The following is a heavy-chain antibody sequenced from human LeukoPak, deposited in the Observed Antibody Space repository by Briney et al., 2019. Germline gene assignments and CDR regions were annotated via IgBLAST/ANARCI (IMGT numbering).Heavy chain of an antibody. V-gene: IGHV4-39*07. CDR2: IYYSGST. Sequence: SETLSLTCTVSGGSISSSGYYWGWIRQPPGKGLEWIGSIYYSGSTYYNPSLKSRVTISVDTSKNQFSLKLSSVTAADTAVYYCATRSLSSGWYYFDYWGQGTLVTVSS. CDR3: ATRSLSSGWYYFDY. J-gene: IGHJ4*02. D-gene: IGHD6-19*01. CDR1: GGSISSSGYY.